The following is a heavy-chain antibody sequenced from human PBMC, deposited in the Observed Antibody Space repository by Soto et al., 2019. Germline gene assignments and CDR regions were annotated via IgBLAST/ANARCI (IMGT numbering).Heavy chain of an antibody. CDR3: ARGRVEDSSGWATYFDS. Sequence: EVQLVESGGGLVQPGGSLRLSCAASGFTFSGYSMFWVRQAPGKGLEYVSAINTNGVNTFYAKSVKGRFTISRDNSKNTMYLQMGSLRAEDMAVYYCARGRVEDSSGWATYFDSWCQGPLVTVSS. D-gene: IGHD6-19*01. CDR1: GFTFSGYS. V-gene: IGHV3-64*01. J-gene: IGHJ4*02. CDR2: INTNGVNT.